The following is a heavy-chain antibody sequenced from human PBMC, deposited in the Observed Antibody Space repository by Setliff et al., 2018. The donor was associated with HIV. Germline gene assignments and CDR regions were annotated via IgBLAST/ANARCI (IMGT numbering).Heavy chain of an antibody. D-gene: IGHD3-22*01. Sequence: SETLSLTCTVSGYSISSGYYWGWIRRPPGKGLEWIGSIYARGSTYYNPSLKSRVTISVDTSKNQFSLKLSSVTAADAAVYYCASRVYYYDSSGYLRGEGFDPWGQGTLVTVSS. CDR2: IYARGST. CDR1: GYSISSGYY. CDR3: ASRVYYYDSSGYLRGEGFDP. J-gene: IGHJ5*02. V-gene: IGHV4-38-2*02.